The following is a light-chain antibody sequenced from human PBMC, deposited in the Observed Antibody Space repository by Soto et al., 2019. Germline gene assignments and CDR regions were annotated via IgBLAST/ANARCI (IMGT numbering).Light chain of an antibody. CDR2: DAS. V-gene: IGKV3-11*01. CDR3: QQRNNWSYS. Sequence: EIVLTQSPATMSLSPGERATLSCRASQSVGSFLAWYQHKPGQPPRLLIYDASNRATGIPARFSGSGSGTHFTLTISSLETEDFAVYYCQQRNNWSYSFGQGTRLEIK. J-gene: IGKJ2*03. CDR1: QSVGSF.